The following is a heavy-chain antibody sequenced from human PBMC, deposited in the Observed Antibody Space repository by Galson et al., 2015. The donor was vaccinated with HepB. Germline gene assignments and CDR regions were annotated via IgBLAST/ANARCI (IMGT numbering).Heavy chain of an antibody. Sequence: SVKVSCKASGYTFTTYDISWVRQATGQGLEWMGWMNPNSGITGYAQKFQGRVTMTRNTSISTAYMELSSLRSEDTAVYYCASSRRTAFDYWGQGTLVTVSS. J-gene: IGHJ4*02. CDR3: ASSRRTAFDY. D-gene: IGHD1-14*01. CDR2: MNPNSGIT. CDR1: GYTFTTYD. V-gene: IGHV1-8*01.